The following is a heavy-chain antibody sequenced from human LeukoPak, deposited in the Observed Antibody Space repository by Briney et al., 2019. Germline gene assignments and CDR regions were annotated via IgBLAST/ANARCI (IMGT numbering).Heavy chain of an antibody. Sequence: GASVKVSCKASGYTFTGYYMHWVRQAPGQGLEWMGWINPNSGGTNYAQKFQGRVTMTRDTSISTAYMELSRLRSDDTAVYYRASLYGDFEAAFDIWGQGTMVTVSS. CDR2: INPNSGGT. CDR1: GYTFTGYY. V-gene: IGHV1-2*02. D-gene: IGHD4-17*01. CDR3: ASLYGDFEAAFDI. J-gene: IGHJ3*02.